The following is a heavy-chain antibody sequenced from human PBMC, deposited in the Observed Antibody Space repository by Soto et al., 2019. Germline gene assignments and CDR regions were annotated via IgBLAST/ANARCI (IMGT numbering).Heavy chain of an antibody. J-gene: IGHJ4*02. V-gene: IGHV1-18*01. CDR2: LSAYNVNA. CDR1: GYTFRNFG. CDR3: ARENSYFDY. Sequence: QIQLLQSGAEVKKPGASVKVTCKASGYTFRNFGISWVRQAPGQGPGWMGWLSAYNVNATNAQQFQGRLTQTADKSMSTAYIELRSLRSHDTAVYYCARENSYFDYWGQGTLVTVSS.